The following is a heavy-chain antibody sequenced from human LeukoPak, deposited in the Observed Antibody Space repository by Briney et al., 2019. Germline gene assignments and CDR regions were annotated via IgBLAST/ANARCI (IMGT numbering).Heavy chain of an antibody. V-gene: IGHV4-39*01. D-gene: IGHD2-15*01. CDR1: GGSISSSSYY. Sequence: SETLSLTCTVSGGSISSSSYYWGWIRQPPGKGLEWIGSIYYSGSTYYNPSLKSRVTISVDTSKNQFSLKLSSVTAADTAVYYCASLSVVVVAATRDYWGQGTLVTVSS. J-gene: IGHJ4*02. CDR3: ASLSVVVVAATRDY. CDR2: IYYSGST.